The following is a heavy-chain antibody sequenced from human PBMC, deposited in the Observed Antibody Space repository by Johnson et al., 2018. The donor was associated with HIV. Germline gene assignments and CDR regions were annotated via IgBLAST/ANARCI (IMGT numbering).Heavy chain of an antibody. CDR1: GFTFSDYY. CDR2: IHYDGSNK. V-gene: IGHV3-30*03. J-gene: IGHJ3*02. D-gene: IGHD1-26*01. CDR3: AREGDIVGAPDAFDI. Sequence: QVQLVESGGGVVQPGRSLRLSCAASGFTFSDYYMSWIRQAPGKGLEWVAFIHYDGSNKYDADSVKGRFTISRDNSKNTLYLQMSSLRVEDTAVYYCAREGDIVGAPDAFDIWGHGTMVTVSS.